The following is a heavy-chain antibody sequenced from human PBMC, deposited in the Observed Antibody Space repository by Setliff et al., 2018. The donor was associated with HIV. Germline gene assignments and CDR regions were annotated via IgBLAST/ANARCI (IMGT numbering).Heavy chain of an antibody. V-gene: IGHV4-39*01. Sequence: SETLSLTCTVSGGSISSSSYYWGWIRQPPGKGLEWIGSIYYSGSTYYNPSLKSRVTISVDTSKNHVSLRLNSVTAADTAVYYCARQGSWLDSWGQGTLVTVSS. CDR1: GGSISSSSYY. D-gene: IGHD2-15*01. CDR2: IYYSGST. CDR3: ARQGSWLDS. J-gene: IGHJ5*01.